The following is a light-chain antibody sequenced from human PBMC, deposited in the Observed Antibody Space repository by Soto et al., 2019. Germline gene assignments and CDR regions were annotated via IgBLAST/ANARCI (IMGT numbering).Light chain of an antibody. V-gene: IGLV1-40*01. CDR1: GSNIGAGYD. CDR3: QSDDSSRRV. J-gene: IGLJ1*01. Sequence: QSVLTQPPSVSWAPGQRVTSSCTGSGSNIGAGYDVHWYQQVPGTAPKLLIYGNNNRPSGVPDRFSGSKSGTSASLAIAGLQAEDDADYYCQSDDSSRRVFGTGTKVTV. CDR2: GNN.